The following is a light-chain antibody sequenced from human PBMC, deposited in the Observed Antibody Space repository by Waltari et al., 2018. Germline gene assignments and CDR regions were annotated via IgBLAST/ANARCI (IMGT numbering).Light chain of an antibody. CDR2: AAS. V-gene: IGKV3-20*01. CDR3: QNHERLPAV. J-gene: IGKJ1*01. CDR1: QSISRF. Sequence: EIVLTQSPGTLSLSPGERATLSCTASQSISRFLAWYQQKPGQAPRLLIYAASSRATGIPDRFSGSGSGTDFSLTITRLEPEDFAVYFCQNHERLPAVFGQGTKVEIK.